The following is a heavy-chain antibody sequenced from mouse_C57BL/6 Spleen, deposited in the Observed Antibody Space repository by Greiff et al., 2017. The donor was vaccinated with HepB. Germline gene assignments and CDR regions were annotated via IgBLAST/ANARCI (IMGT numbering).Heavy chain of an antibody. V-gene: IGHV1-15*01. J-gene: IGHJ3*01. CDR1: GYTFTDYE. Sequence: QVQLKESGAELVRPGASVTLSCKASGYTFTDYEMHWVKQTPVHGLEWIGAIDPETGGTAYNQKFKGKAILTADKSSSTAYMELRSLTSEDSAVYYCTRSEDGYSFAYWGQGTLVTVSA. D-gene: IGHD2-3*01. CDR2: IDPETGGT. CDR3: TRSEDGYSFAY.